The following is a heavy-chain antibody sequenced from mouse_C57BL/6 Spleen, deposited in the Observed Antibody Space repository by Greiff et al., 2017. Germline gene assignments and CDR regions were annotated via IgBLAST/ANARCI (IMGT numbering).Heavy chain of an antibody. CDR1: GYTFTSYW. J-gene: IGHJ3*01. CDR3: ARGELGRFAY. V-gene: IGHV1-52*01. Sequence: QVQLQQPGAELVRPGSSVKLSCKASGYTFTSYWMHWVKQRPIQGLEWIGNIDPSDSETHYNQKFKDKATLTVDKSSSTDYMQLSSLTSEDSAGYYCARGELGRFAYWGQGTLVTVSA. D-gene: IGHD4-1*01. CDR2: IDPSDSET.